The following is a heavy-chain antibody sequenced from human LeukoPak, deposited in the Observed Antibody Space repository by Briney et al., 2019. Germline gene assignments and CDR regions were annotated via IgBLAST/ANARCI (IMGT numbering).Heavy chain of an antibody. J-gene: IGHJ4*02. CDR3: ASWRLLFDY. Sequence: PGGSLRLSCAASGFTVTSNWIHWVRQAPGKGLEWVSYISSSGSTIYYADSVKGRFTISRDNAKSSLYLQMNSLRAEDTAVYYCASWRLLFDYWGQGTLVTVSS. V-gene: IGHV3-48*04. CDR2: ISSSGSTI. D-gene: IGHD3-22*01. CDR1: GFTVTSNW.